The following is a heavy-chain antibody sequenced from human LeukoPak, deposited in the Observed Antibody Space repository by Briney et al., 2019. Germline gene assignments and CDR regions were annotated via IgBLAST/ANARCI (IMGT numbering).Heavy chain of an antibody. V-gene: IGHV1-69*05. D-gene: IGHD5-18*01. J-gene: IGHJ5*02. CDR2: IISISPTA. Sequence: EASVKVSCKASGGTFSSYAISLVRQAPGQGLEWVGGIISISPTANYSQKFEDRVTMNMDESTTTAFMELSRLRSDDTAVYYCARGRVSGTTLVTWFDTWGQGTLVTVSS. CDR3: ARGRVSGTTLVTWFDT. CDR1: GGTFSSYA.